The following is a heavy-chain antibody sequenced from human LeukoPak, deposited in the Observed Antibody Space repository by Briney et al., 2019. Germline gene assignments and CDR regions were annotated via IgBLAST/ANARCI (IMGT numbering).Heavy chain of an antibody. J-gene: IGHJ4*02. D-gene: IGHD3-22*01. Sequence: PGRSLRLSCAASGFTFSRYAMHWVSQAPSKGLEWVAVISYDGSNKYYADSVKGRFTISRDSSKNTLYLQMNSLRAEDTAVYYCASHYDTSGYHYFDFRGQGTLVTVSS. V-gene: IGHV3-30-3*01. CDR2: ISYDGSNK. CDR1: GFTFSRYA. CDR3: ASHYDTSGYHYFDF.